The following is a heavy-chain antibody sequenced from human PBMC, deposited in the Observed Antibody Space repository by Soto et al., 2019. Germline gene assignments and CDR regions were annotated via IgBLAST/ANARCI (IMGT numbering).Heavy chain of an antibody. CDR1: GFTFSCYW. Sequence: EVPLVESEGGLVQPGGSLRLSCAASGFTFSCYWMHWVGQATGQGLVWVSRIHSDGSSTTYADSVKGRFTISRDNAKNTLYLQMVSLRAEDTAVYYCARGDKGAFDLWGQGTMVTVSS. J-gene: IGHJ3*01. CDR3: ARGDKGAFDL. CDR2: IHSDGSST. V-gene: IGHV3-74*01. D-gene: IGHD2-21*02.